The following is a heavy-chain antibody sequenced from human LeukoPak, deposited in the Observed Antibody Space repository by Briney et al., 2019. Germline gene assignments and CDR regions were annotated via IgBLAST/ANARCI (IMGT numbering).Heavy chain of an antibody. D-gene: IGHD2-15*01. V-gene: IGHV3-23*01. CDR3: AKLAGIVVVVAATPFDY. Sequence: GGSLRLSCAASGFTFSSYGMSWVRQAPGKGLEWVSAISGSGGSTYYADPVKGRFTISRDNSKNTLYLQMNSLRAEDTAVYYCAKLAGIVVVVAATPFDYWGQGTLVTVSS. CDR2: ISGSGGST. J-gene: IGHJ4*02. CDR1: GFTFSSYG.